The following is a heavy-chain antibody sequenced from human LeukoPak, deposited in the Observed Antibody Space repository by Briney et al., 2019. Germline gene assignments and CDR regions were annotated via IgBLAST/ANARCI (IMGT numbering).Heavy chain of an antibody. J-gene: IGHJ4*02. CDR3: AKDRGFGRGFRAYDGYYFDY. Sequence: GGSLRLSCAASGFTFSSYGMHWVRQAPGKGLEWVAVISYDGSNKYYADSVKGRFTISRDNSKNTLYLQMNSLRAEDTAVYYCAKDRGFGRGFRAYDGYYFDYWGQGTLVTVSS. D-gene: IGHD5-12*01. CDR2: ISYDGSNK. V-gene: IGHV3-30*18. CDR1: GFTFSSYG.